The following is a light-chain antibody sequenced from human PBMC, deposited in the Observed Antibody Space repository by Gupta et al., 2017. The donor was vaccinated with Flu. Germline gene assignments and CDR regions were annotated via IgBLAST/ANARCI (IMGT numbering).Light chain of an antibody. V-gene: IGLV2-14*03. J-gene: IGLJ2*01. CDR2: DVS. CDR1: SSDVGGYNS. Sequence: QSALTQPASVSGSPGQSITIPCTGTSSDVGGYNSVSWYQQHPGKAPKLMIYDVSNRPSGVSNRFSGSKSGNAASLTISGLQAEDEDHYYCSSYTTSSTLVFGGGTKLTVL. CDR3: SSYTTSSTLV.